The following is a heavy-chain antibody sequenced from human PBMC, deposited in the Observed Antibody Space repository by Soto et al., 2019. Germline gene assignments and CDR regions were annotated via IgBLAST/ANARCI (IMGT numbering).Heavy chain of an antibody. V-gene: IGHV1-46*01. J-gene: IGHJ6*02. Sequence: ASVKVSCKASGYTFTSYYMHWVRQAPGQGLEWMGIINPSGGSTSYAQKFQGRVTMTRDTSTSTVYMELSSLRSEDTAVYYCAREAIADTTYYYYGMEVWGQGTTVTVSS. CDR3: AREAIADTTYYYYGMEV. D-gene: IGHD6-13*01. CDR1: GYTFTSYY. CDR2: INPSGGST.